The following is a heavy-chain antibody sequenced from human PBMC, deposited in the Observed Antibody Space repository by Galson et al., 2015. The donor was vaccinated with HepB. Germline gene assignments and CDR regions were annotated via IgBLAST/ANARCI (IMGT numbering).Heavy chain of an antibody. Sequence: SVKVSCKVSGYTLTELSMHWVRQAPGKGLEWMGGFDPEDGETIYAQKFQGRVTMTEDTSTDTAYMELSSLRSEDTAVYYCAIGSSSWFTTPLFDYWGQGTLVTVSS. V-gene: IGHV1-24*01. CDR1: GYTLTELS. CDR3: AIGSSSWFTTPLFDY. D-gene: IGHD6-13*01. CDR2: FDPEDGET. J-gene: IGHJ4*02.